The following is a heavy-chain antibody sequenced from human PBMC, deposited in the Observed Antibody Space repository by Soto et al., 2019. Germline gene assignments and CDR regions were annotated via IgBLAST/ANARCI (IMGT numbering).Heavy chain of an antibody. CDR3: AREARITTRGFDY. CDR2: INPNSGGT. J-gene: IGHJ4*02. V-gene: IGHV1-2*04. CDR1: GYTFTGYY. Sequence: ASVKVSCKASGYTFTGYYMHWVRQAPGQGLEWMGWINPNSGGTNYAQKFQGWVTMTRDTSISTAYMELSRLRSDDTAVYYCAREARITTRGFDYWGQGTLVTVSS. D-gene: IGHD3-22*01.